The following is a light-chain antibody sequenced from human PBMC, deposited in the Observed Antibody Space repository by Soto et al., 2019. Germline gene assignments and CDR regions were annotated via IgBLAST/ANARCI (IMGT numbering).Light chain of an antibody. CDR2: AAS. J-gene: IGKJ5*01. CDR3: LQHDSFPPT. V-gene: IGKV1-17*01. CDR1: QSISNY. Sequence: DIQMTQSPSSLSASVGDRVTITCRASQSISNYLNWYQQKPGKAPKLLIYAASSLQTGVPSRFSGSGSGTDFTLTINSLQPEDFATYYCLQHDSFPPTFGQGTRLEIK.